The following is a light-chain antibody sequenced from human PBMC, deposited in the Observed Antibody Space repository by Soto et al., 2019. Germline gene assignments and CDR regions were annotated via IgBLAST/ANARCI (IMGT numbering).Light chain of an antibody. Sequence: EIVLTQSPGTLSLSPGERATLSCRASQSVSSSYLAWYQQKPGQAPRLLIYGASSRATGIPDRFSGSGSGTGSTLTISRLRLEDLAVYYWQQYGNSPPIGTLGPGTKVDIK. CDR3: QQYGNSPPIGT. J-gene: IGKJ3*01. CDR2: GAS. V-gene: IGKV3-20*01. CDR1: QSVSSSY.